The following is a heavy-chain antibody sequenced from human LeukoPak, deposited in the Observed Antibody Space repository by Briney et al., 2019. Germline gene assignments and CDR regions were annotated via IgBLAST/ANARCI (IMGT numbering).Heavy chain of an antibody. CDR2: ISGSGVTT. CDR3: AKVRWDNSGWYYLDT. D-gene: IGHD6-19*01. J-gene: IGHJ4*02. CDR1: GFTFSNYG. V-gene: IGHV3-23*01. Sequence: GSLRLSCAASGFTFSNYGMSWVRQAPGKGLEWVSAISGSGVTTYYADSVKGRFTISRDNSKSTLHLQMNSLRAEDTAVYYCAKVRWDNSGWYYLDTWGQGTLLTVSS.